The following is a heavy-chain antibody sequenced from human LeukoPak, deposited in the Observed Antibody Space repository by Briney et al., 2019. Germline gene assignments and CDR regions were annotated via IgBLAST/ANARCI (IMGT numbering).Heavy chain of an antibody. D-gene: IGHD2-15*01. CDR2: IIGDGSAK. CDR1: GFTFSSYW. CDR3: ATSHDSAGNT. Sequence: QSGGPLRLSCAASGFTFSSYWMSWVRQAPGKGLEWVANIIGDGSAKYYVDSVKGRFTISRDNAKNSLYLQMSSLRVEDTAVYYCATSHDSAGNTWGQGTLVTVSS. V-gene: IGHV3-7*01. J-gene: IGHJ5*02.